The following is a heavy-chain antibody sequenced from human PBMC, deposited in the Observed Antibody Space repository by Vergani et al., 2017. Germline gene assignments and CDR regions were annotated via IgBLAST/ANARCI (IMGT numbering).Heavy chain of an antibody. V-gene: IGHV3-33*01. Sequence: QVQLVESGGGVVQPGRSLILSCTPSSFKLGDYGMHWVRQAPGRGLEWVSITWYEGNNNYYADSVKGRFTISKDISKNTLYLQMNSLRGDDAAVYYCARETRDTPSSLDYWGQGTLVTVSS. CDR2: TWYEGNNN. CDR1: SFKLGDYG. D-gene: IGHD5-24*01. CDR3: ARETRDTPSSLDY. J-gene: IGHJ4*02.